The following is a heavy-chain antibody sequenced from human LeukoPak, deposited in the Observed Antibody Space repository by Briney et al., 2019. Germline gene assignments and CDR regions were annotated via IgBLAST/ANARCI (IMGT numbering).Heavy chain of an antibody. J-gene: IGHJ4*02. V-gene: IGHV1-24*01. CDR3: ARDLYSGSSSGRDY. CDR2: FDPEDGET. D-gene: IGHD6-6*01. CDR1: GYTLTELS. Sequence: ASVKVSCKVSGYTLTELSMHWVRQAPGKGLEWMGGFDPEDGETIYAQKFQGRVTMTEDTSTDTAYMELSSLRAEDTAVYYCARDLYSGSSSGRDYWGQGTLVTVSS.